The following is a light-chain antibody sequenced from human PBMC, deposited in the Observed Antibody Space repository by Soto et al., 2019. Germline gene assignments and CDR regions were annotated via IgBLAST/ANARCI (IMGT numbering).Light chain of an antibody. V-gene: IGKV1-5*03. CDR3: QQYNSYPYT. Sequence: DVQMTQSPSSLSPSVGDRVTITCRASQSFNTWLAWYQQKPGKAPKLLIYKTSILESGVPSRFSGSGSGTEFILTISSLQPEDSATYYCQQYNSYPYTFGQGTKLEIK. J-gene: IGKJ2*01. CDR1: QSFNTW. CDR2: KTS.